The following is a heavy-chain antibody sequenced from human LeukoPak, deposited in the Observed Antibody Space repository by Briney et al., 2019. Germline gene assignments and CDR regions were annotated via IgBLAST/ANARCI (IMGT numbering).Heavy chain of an antibody. CDR2: ISGSSSNT. D-gene: IGHD1-1*01. Sequence: ASVKVSCKAYGYTFMSHGISWVRQAPGQGLEWMGWISGSSSNTNYAQRLQGRVTMTTDTSTSTAYMELRSLRFDDTAVYYCARRQGTTLSFDYWGQGTLVTVSS. CDR1: GYTFMSHG. CDR3: ARRQGTTLSFDY. V-gene: IGHV1-18*01. J-gene: IGHJ4*02.